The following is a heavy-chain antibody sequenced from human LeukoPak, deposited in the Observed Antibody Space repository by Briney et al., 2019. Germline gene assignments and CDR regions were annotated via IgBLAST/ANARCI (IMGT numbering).Heavy chain of an antibody. CDR2: IYPGDSDT. CDR1: GYTFDTYW. Sequence: GESLKISCKGSGYTFDTYWIGWVRQMPGKGLEWMGIIYPGDSDTKYRPSFQGQVTFSVDKSTTTAYLHWSSLKASDTALYFCARGLGYCSSTSCSHFDYWGQGTLVTVSS. J-gene: IGHJ4*02. D-gene: IGHD2-2*01. CDR3: ARGLGYCSSTSCSHFDY. V-gene: IGHV5-51*01.